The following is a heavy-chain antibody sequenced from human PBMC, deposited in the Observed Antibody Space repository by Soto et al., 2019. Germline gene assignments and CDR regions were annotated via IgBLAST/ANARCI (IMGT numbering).Heavy chain of an antibody. D-gene: IGHD3-16*02. CDR2: ISGSGGST. J-gene: IGHJ6*02. CDR1: GFTFSSYA. V-gene: IGHV3-23*01. CDR3: AKDSIVEMAPYGMDV. Sequence: PGGSLRLSCAASGFTFSSYAMSWVRQAPGKGLEWVSAISGSGGSTYYADSVKGRFTISRDNSKNTLYLQMNSLRAEDTAVYYCAKDSIVEMAPYGMDVWGQGTTVTVSS.